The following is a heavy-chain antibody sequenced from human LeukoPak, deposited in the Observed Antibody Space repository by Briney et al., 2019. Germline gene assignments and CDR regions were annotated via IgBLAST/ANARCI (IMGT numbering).Heavy chain of an antibody. V-gene: IGHV3-30-3*01. J-gene: IGHJ4*02. Sequence: TGGSLRLSCAASGFTFSSYAMHWVRQAPGKGLEWVAVISYDGSNKYYADSVKGRFTISRDNSKNTLYLQMNSLRAEDTAVYYCARDSETPFDYWGQGTLVTVSS. CDR2: ISYDGSNK. CDR3: ARDSETPFDY. CDR1: GFTFSSYA.